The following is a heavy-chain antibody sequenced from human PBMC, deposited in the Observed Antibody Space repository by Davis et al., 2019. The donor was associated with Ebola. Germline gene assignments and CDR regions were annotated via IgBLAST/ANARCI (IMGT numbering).Heavy chain of an antibody. J-gene: IGHJ4*02. CDR1: GFTFTGSA. Sequence: GESLKISCATSGFTFTGSAMHWVRQASGKGLEWVGRIRSKANSYATAYAASVKGRFTISRDDSKNTAYLQMNSLKTEDTAVYYCTMSAGIFDYWGREPWSPSPQ. D-gene: IGHD6-19*01. CDR2: IRSKANSYAT. CDR3: TMSAGIFDY. V-gene: IGHV3-73*01.